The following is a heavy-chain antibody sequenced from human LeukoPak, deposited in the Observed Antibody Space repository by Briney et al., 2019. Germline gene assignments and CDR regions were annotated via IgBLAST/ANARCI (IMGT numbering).Heavy chain of an antibody. CDR2: ISPSSSTKDISSSSSTI. Sequence: GGSLRLSCAASGFTFSSYGMSWVRQAPGKGLEWVSYISPSSSTKDISSSSSTIYYADSVKGRFTISRDNAKNSLFLQMNSLRAEDTAVYYCANEGQYCSGGSCDEYFQHWGQGTLVTVSS. CDR3: ANEGQYCSGGSCDEYFQH. V-gene: IGHV3-48*01. J-gene: IGHJ1*01. D-gene: IGHD2-15*01. CDR1: GFTFSSYG.